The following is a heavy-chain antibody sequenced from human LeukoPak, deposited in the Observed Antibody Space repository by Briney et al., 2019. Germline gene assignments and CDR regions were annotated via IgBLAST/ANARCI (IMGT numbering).Heavy chain of an antibody. V-gene: IGHV3-21*01. Sequence: PGGSLRLSCAASGFTFSSYSMSWVRQAAGKGLEWVSSISSSSSYIYYADSLKGRFTISKDNAKSSLYLQMNSLRDEDTAVYYCARAPTMGGYYFDYWGQGTLVTVSS. CDR3: ARAPTMGGYYFDY. D-gene: IGHD3-10*01. CDR1: GFTFSSYS. J-gene: IGHJ4*02. CDR2: ISSSSSYI.